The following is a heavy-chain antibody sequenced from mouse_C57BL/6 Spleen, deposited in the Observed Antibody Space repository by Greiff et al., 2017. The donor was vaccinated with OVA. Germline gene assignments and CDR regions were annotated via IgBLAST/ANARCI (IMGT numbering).Heavy chain of an antibody. CDR2: INPNNGGT. Sequence: EVQLQQSGPELVKPGASVKISCKASGYTFTDYYMNWVKQSHGKSLEWIGDINPNNGGTSYNQKFKGKATLTVDKSSSTAYMELRSLTSEDSAVYYCARWGLRHWYFDVWGTGTTVTVSS. V-gene: IGHV1-26*01. CDR1: GYTFTDYY. J-gene: IGHJ1*03. D-gene: IGHD2-2*01. CDR3: ARWGLRHWYFDV.